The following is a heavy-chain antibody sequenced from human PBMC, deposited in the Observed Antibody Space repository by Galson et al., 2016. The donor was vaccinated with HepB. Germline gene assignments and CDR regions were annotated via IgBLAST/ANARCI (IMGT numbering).Heavy chain of an antibody. CDR2: IYRGGNT. V-gene: IGHV3-53*01. Sequence: SLRLSCAKSGVTVSSEYMTWVRQAPGKGLEWISLIYRGGNTYYADSVRGRFTASRDDSKNTLYLQMNYLRADDTAVYFCATVGGNTYGLRTDGFDIWGQGTRGTVSS. D-gene: IGHD5-18*01. CDR1: GVTVSSEY. J-gene: IGHJ3*02. CDR3: ATVGGNTYGLRTDGFDI.